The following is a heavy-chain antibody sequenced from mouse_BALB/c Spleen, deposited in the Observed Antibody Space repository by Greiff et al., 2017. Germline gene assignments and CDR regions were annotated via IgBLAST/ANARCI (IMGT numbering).Heavy chain of an antibody. D-gene: IGHD2-14*01. V-gene: IGHV1-7*01. CDR3: ATRGRYDYAMDY. Sequence: QVQLKQSGAELAKPGASVKMSCKASGYTFTSYWMHWVKQRPGQGLEWIGYINPSTGYTEYNQKFKDKATLTADKSSSTAYMQLSSLTSEDSAVYYCATRGRYDYAMDYWGQGTSVTVSS. CDR2: INPSTGYT. CDR1: GYTFTSYW. J-gene: IGHJ4*01.